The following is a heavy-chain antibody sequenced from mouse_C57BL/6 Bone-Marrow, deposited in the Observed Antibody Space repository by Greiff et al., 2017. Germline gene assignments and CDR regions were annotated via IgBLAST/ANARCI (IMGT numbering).Heavy chain of an antibody. CDR3: VRDYDWFAY. J-gene: IGHJ3*01. D-gene: IGHD2-4*01. CDR2: IRSKSNNYAT. Sequence: EVKLMESGGGLVQPKGSLKLSCAASGFSFNTYAMNWVRQAPGKGLEWVARIRSKSNNYATYYADSVKDRFTISRDDSESMLYLQMNNLKTEDTAMYYCVRDYDWFAYWGQGTLVTVSA. V-gene: IGHV10-1*01. CDR1: GFSFNTYA.